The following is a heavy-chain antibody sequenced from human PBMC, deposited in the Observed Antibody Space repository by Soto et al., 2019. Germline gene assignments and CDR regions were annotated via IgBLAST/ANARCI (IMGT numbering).Heavy chain of an antibody. V-gene: IGHV1-2*04. CDR2: INPNSGGT. Sequence: ASVKVSCKASGYTFTGYYMHWVRQAPGQGLEWMGWINPNSGGTNYAQKFQGWVTMTRDTYISTAYMELSRLRSDDTAVYYCARQSGGSESNWFDPWGQGTLVTVSS. CDR3: ARQSGGSESNWFDP. D-gene: IGHD2-15*01. CDR1: GYTFTGYY. J-gene: IGHJ5*02.